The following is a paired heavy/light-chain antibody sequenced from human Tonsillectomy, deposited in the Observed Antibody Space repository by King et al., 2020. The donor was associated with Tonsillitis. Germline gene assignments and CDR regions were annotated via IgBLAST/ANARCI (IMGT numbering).Heavy chain of an antibody. CDR3: ARGRFCTGGSCYSHFDY. CDR1: GYTFSDYY. V-gene: IGHV1-2*07. Sequence: QVQLVQCGAEVRKPGASVKVSCKASGYTFSDYYIHWVRQVPGQGLEWMGWINPYSGDTDYAHNFQGGVTLTRDTSITTVFMELTRLTSDDTAVYYCARGRFCTGGSCYSHFDYWGQGTPVTVSS. CDR2: INPYSGDT. J-gene: IGHJ4*02. D-gene: IGHD2-15*01.
Light chain of an antibody. CDR2: AAS. CDR1: QGISSY. CDR3: QQYYIYPQT. J-gene: IGKJ1*01. V-gene: IGKV1-8*01. Sequence: AIRMTQSPSSFSASTGDRVTITCRASQGISSYLAWYQQKPGKAPKLLIYAASTLQSGVPSRFSGSGSGTDFTLTISCLQSEDFATYYCQQYYIYPQTFGQGTRMEI.